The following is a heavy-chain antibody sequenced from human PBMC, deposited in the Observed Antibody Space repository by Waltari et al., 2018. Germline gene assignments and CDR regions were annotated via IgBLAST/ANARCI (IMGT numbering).Heavy chain of an antibody. J-gene: IGHJ3*02. CDR3: ARDDPDYGDYLNAFDI. CDR1: GGSISSYY. Sequence: QVQLQESGPGLVKPSETLSLTCTVSGGSISSYYWSWIRQPAGKGLEWIGRIYTSGSTNDNPSLKSRVTMSVDTSKNQFSRKLSSVTAADTAVYYCARDDPDYGDYLNAFDIWGQGTMVTVAS. CDR2: IYTSGST. V-gene: IGHV4-4*07. D-gene: IGHD4-17*01.